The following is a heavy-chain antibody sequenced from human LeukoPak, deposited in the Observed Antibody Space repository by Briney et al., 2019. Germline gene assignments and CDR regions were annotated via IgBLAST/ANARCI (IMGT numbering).Heavy chain of an antibody. CDR2: VYPPDSDV. V-gene: IGHV5-51*01. CDR3: ARRVLTGSDWFDP. CDR1: GYTFTTYW. Sequence: GESLKISRKATGYTFTTYWIGWVRQMPGKGLEWMGIVYPPDSDVRYSPSFQGQVTISVDKSISTAYLQWNSLKAADTAIYYCARRVLTGSDWFDPWGQGTLVTVTS. J-gene: IGHJ5*02. D-gene: IGHD3-9*01.